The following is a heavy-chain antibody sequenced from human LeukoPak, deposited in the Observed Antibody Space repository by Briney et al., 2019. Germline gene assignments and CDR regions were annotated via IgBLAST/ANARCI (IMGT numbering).Heavy chain of an antibody. CDR2: IWNDGSKK. J-gene: IGHJ4*02. CDR3: ASGRGYYDY. V-gene: IGHV3-33*01. CDR1: TFTFSSYG. Sequence: PGGSLRLSCAASTFTFSSYGLHWVRQPPGKGLEWVAVIWNDGSKKYYADSVKGRFTISRDNSKNTLYLQMNSLRAEDTAVYYCASGRGYYDYWGQGTLVTVSS. D-gene: IGHD3-22*01.